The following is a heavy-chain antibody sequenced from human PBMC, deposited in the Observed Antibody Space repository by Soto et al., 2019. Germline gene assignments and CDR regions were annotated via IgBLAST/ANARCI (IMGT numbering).Heavy chain of an antibody. CDR2: ISGSGSNT. Sequence: PGGSLRLSCAASGFTFNSYAMNWVRQAPGKGLEWASGISGSGSNTHYADSVKGRFTISRDNSKNTLFLQMNSLRAEDTAVYYCAKFKFSRSSPSDYWGQGMLVTVSS. CDR1: GFTFNSYA. D-gene: IGHD1-26*01. CDR3: AKFKFSRSSPSDY. V-gene: IGHV3-23*01. J-gene: IGHJ4*02.